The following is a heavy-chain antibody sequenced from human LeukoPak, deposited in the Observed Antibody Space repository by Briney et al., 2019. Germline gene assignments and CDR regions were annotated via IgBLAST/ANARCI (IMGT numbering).Heavy chain of an antibody. V-gene: IGHV3-23*01. CDR3: ARAQSVIMVAAPWDG. CDR2: IRASGGTI. J-gene: IGHJ4*02. CDR1: GFTFSSYA. Sequence: RGSRRLSCATPGFTFSSYARSCVRQAPGKGLEWVAVIRASGGTIKYADSVKGRFSISRDTSKDTVYLEMNSRRAEASALYCCARAQSVIMVAAPWDGWGQGTLVTVSS. D-gene: IGHD2-8*01.